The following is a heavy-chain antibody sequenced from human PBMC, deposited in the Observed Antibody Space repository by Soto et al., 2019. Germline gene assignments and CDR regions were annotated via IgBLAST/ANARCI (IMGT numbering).Heavy chain of an antibody. CDR1: GGTFRTSA. CDR2: IMPFFRRP. CDR3: ARDKDRLQLGGNYYYFLDV. D-gene: IGHD1-1*01. V-gene: IGHV1-69*05. J-gene: IGHJ6*02. Sequence: QVQLVQSGAEVKKPGSSVKVSCKASGGTFRTSAISWVRQAPGQDLEWVVGIMPFFRRPKYAQNFQGRVTITPVETTSTDYKELISPRSDETAVYYCARDKDRLQLGGNYYYFLDVWGQGTAVTVSS.